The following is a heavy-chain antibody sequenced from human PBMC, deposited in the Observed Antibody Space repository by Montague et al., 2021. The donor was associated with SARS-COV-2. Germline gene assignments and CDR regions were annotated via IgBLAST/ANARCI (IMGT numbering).Heavy chain of an antibody. Sequence: TLSLTCVVSGGSVSSGDYSWSWIRQSPGKGLEWIGYIYQSGSAYYNPSNKIRVTISIDKSNNQFSLNLRSVTAADAGPYSCATGTRMYGMDFWGQGTTVTVSS. J-gene: IGHJ6*02. CDR1: GGSVSSGDYS. CDR2: IYQSGSA. D-gene: IGHD3-10*01. V-gene: IGHV4-30-2*06. CDR3: ATGTRMYGMDF.